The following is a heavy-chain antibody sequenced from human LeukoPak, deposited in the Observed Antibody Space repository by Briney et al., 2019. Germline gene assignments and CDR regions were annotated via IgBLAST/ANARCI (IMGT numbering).Heavy chain of an antibody. Sequence: ASVKVSCKASGGTFSSYAISWVRQAPGQGLERMGGIIPIFGTANYAQKFQGRVTITADESTSTAYMELSSLRSEDTAVYYCAREYSSSWKRSVRDYYMDVWGKGTTVTVSS. CDR1: GGTFSSYA. V-gene: IGHV1-69*13. D-gene: IGHD6-13*01. CDR3: AREYSSSWKRSVRDYYMDV. CDR2: IIPIFGTA. J-gene: IGHJ6*03.